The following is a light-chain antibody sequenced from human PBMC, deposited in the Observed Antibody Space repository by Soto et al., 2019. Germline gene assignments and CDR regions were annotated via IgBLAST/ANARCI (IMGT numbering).Light chain of an antibody. V-gene: IGKV1-5*01. Sequence: DIQMTQSHYTLSASVGDRVTITCRASQSISGWLAWYQQKPGKAPKLLIYDASSLESGVPSRFSGSGSGTEFSLTISRLQPDDFATYYCQQYNSYSVNAFGQGTKLEIK. CDR1: QSISGW. CDR2: DAS. CDR3: QQYNSYSVNA. J-gene: IGKJ2*01.